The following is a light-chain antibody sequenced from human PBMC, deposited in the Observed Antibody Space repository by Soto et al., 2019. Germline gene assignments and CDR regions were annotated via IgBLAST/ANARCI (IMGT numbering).Light chain of an antibody. CDR2: GAS. CDR1: QSVSSN. J-gene: IGKJ1*01. Sequence: EIVMTQSPATLSVSPGERATLSCRASQSVSSNLAWYQQIPGQAPRLLIYGASTRATVIPARFSGSGSGTEFTLTISSLQSEDFAVYYCQQYNNWPTWTFGQGTKVEIK. CDR3: QQYNNWPTWT. V-gene: IGKV3-15*01.